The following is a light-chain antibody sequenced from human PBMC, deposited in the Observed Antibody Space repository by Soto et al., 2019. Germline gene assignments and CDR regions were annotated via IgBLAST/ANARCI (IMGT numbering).Light chain of an antibody. CDR3: LQDHDDSWT. Sequence: AIQMTQSPSSLPASVGDRVTITCRASQGIRNDLGWYQQKPGKAPNLLIYAASSLRGGVPSRFSGNGSDTDFTLTIRSLQPEDFATYYCLQDHDDSWTFGQGTKVDIK. CDR1: QGIRND. CDR2: AAS. V-gene: IGKV1-6*01. J-gene: IGKJ1*01.